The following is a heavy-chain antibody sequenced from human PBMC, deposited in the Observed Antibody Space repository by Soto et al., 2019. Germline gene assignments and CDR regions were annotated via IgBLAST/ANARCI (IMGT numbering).Heavy chain of an antibody. CDR3: ARDRSELYYYGMDV. CDR1: GFTFSSYA. V-gene: IGHV3-30-3*01. Sequence: PGGSLRLSCAASGFTFSSYAMHWVRQAPGKGLEWVAVISYDGSNKYYADSVKGRFTISRDNSKNTLYLQMNSLRAEDTAVYYCARDRSELYYYGMDVWGQGTTVTVSS. D-gene: IGHD1-26*01. CDR2: ISYDGSNK. J-gene: IGHJ6*02.